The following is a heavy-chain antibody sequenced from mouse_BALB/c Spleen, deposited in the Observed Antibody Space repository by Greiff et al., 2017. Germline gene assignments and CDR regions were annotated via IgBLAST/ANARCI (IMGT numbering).Heavy chain of an antibody. CDR3: ARGDDWYFDV. CDR2: ISYSGST. Sequence: EVKVEESGPGLVKPSQSLSLTCTVTGYSITSDYAWNWIRQFPGNKLEWMGYISYSGSTSYNPSLKSRISITRDTSKNQFFLQLNSVTTEHTATYYCARGDDWYFDVWGAGTTVTVSS. J-gene: IGHJ1*01. D-gene: IGHD3-3*01. V-gene: IGHV3-2*02. CDR1: GYSITSDYA.